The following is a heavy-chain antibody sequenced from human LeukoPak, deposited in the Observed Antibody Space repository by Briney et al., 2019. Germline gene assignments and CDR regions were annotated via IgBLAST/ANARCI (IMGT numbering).Heavy chain of an antibody. D-gene: IGHD6-19*01. CDR1: GFTFSSYG. V-gene: IGHV3-33*01. Sequence: GGSLRLSCAASGFTFSSYGMHWVRQAPGKGLEWVAVICYDGSNKYYADSVKGRFTISRDNSKNTLYLQMNSLRAEDTAVYYCARPSIAVAGPLDYWGQGTLVTVSS. CDR3: ARPSIAVAGPLDY. CDR2: ICYDGSNK. J-gene: IGHJ4*02.